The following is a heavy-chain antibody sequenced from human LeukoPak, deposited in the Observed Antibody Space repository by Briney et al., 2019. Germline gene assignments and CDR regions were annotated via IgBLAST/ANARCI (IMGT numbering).Heavy chain of an antibody. CDR3: ARSLQVPYYYDSSGYYARWNTGYYFDC. CDR2: IYYSGST. Sequence: PSETLSLTCTVSGGSISSSSYYWGWIRQPPGKGLEWIGSIYYSGSTYYNPSLKSRVTISVDTSKNQFSLKLSSVTAADTAVYYCARSLQVPYYYDSSGYYARWNTGYYFDCWGQGTLVTVSS. J-gene: IGHJ4*02. CDR1: GGSISSSSYY. V-gene: IGHV4-39*07. D-gene: IGHD3-22*01.